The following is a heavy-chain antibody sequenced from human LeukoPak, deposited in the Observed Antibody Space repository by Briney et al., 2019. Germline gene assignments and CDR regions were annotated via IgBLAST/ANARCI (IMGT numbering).Heavy chain of an antibody. Sequence: SETLSLTCSVSGDSISSNGYYWGWIRQPPGKGLEWLGIIYYTGSTYYNPSLKSRVIISVDTSKNQFSLKLSSVTAADTAVYYCARTVAVTGRPFDYWGRGTLVTVSS. CDR3: ARTVAVTGRPFDY. J-gene: IGHJ4*02. CDR2: IYYTGST. CDR1: GDSISSNGYY. D-gene: IGHD6-19*01. V-gene: IGHV4-39*01.